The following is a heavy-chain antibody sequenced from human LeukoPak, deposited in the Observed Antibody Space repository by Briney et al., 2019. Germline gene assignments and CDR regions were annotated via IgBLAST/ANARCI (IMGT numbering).Heavy chain of an antibody. V-gene: IGHV4-38-2*02. Sequence: SETLSLTCTVSDYFISTDYYWGWIRQPPGKGLEWIGSIYHSGNTYYNPSLKSRVTISVDTSKNQFSLKLNSVTAADTAVYYCARSVSITLLKIFDYWGQGTLVTVSS. CDR2: IYHSGNT. J-gene: IGHJ4*02. D-gene: IGHD3-10*01. CDR3: ARSVSITLLKIFDY. CDR1: DYFISTDYY.